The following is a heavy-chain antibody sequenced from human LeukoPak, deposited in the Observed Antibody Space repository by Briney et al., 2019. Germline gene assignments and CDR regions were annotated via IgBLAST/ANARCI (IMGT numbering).Heavy chain of an antibody. Sequence: SEPLSLTCTVSGGSISTYYWTWVRQTPGKGLEWIGYINYSGRTNYNPSLKSRVTMSLDTSNDHFSLKVTSVTAADTAVYYCVRSFGQYYYYLDVWGKGTTVTVSS. CDR2: INYSGRT. CDR3: VRSFGQYYYYLDV. D-gene: IGHD3-16*01. CDR1: GGSISTYY. J-gene: IGHJ6*03. V-gene: IGHV4-59*01.